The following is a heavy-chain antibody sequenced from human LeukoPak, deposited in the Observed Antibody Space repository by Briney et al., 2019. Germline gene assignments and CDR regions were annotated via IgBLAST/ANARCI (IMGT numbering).Heavy chain of an antibody. Sequence: PSGTLSLTCTVSGDSINSLDLWSWVRQPPGKGLEWIGEMYLSGTTHSNPSVKGRVTISIDKSKNQFFLNLSSVTAADTAVYYCAGLVGRYSSGLYYYYFDYWGQGTLVTVS. CDR3: AGLVGRYSSGLYYYYFDY. V-gene: IGHV4-4*02. CDR2: MYLSGTT. CDR1: GDSINSLDL. D-gene: IGHD3-22*01. J-gene: IGHJ4*02.